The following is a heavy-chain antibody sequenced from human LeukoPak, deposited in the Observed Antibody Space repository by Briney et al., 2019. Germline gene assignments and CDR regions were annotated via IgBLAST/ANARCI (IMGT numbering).Heavy chain of an antibody. J-gene: IGHJ4*02. V-gene: IGHV3-23*01. CDR3: ARDRPNYYGSDGHYYRRDGDY. CDR1: GFNFNIYA. Sequence: GGSLRLSCAASGFNFNIYAMSWVRQAPGKGLEWVSSITSRDGGTFYADSVKGRFTNSRDNSKNTLYLQMNSLRADDTAIYYCARDRPNYYGSDGHYYRRDGDYWGQGTLVTVSS. D-gene: IGHD3-22*01. CDR2: ITSRDGGT.